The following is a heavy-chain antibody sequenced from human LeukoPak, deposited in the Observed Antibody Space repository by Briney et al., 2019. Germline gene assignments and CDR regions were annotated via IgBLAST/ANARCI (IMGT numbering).Heavy chain of an antibody. V-gene: IGHV3-7*03. J-gene: IGHJ6*02. D-gene: IGHD3-16*01. CDR3: ARGGGLDV. CDR1: GFTFSRYW. CDR2: INHNGNVD. Sequence: GGSLRLSCVGSGFTFSRYWLNWVRQAPGKGLEWVASINHNGNVDYYVDSVKGRFTISRDNAKNSLYLQMSNLRAEDTAVYFCARGGGLDVWGQGATVTVSS.